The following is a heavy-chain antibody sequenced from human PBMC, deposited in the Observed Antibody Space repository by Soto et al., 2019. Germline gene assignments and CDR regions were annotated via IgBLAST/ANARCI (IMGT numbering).Heavy chain of an antibody. Sequence: SETLSLTCAVSGDSINNSHWWSWVRQTPGKGLEWIGETYHSGTTNYNPSLKTRVTISIDKSKNQFSLKMNSVTAADTAVYYCAREVNSSPARGPNWFDPWGQGNLVTVSS. CDR2: TYHSGTT. CDR1: GDSINNSHW. V-gene: IGHV4-4*02. J-gene: IGHJ5*02. D-gene: IGHD6-13*01. CDR3: AREVNSSPARGPNWFDP.